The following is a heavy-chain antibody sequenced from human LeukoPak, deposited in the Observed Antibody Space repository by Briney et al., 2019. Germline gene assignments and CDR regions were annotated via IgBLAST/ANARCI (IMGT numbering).Heavy chain of an antibody. V-gene: IGHV4-34*01. CDR1: GGSFSGYY. D-gene: IGHD2-2*01. Sequence: SETLSLTCAVYGGSFSGYYWSWIRQPPGKGLEWIGEINHSGSTNYNPSLKSRVTISVATSKNQFSLKLSSVTAADTAVYYCARAIVVVPAAMSRGKKFDYWGQGTLVTVSS. CDR2: INHSGST. J-gene: IGHJ4*02. CDR3: ARAIVVVPAAMSRGKKFDY.